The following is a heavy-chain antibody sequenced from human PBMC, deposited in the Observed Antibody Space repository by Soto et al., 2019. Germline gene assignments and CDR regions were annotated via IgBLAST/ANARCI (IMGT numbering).Heavy chain of an antibody. CDR2: IYYSGST. D-gene: IGHD3-10*01. CDR1: GGSISSYY. CDR3: ARDSRHYYGSEYYFDY. Sequence: SETLSLTCTVSGGSISSYYWSWIRQPPGKGLEWIGYIYYSGSTNYNPSLKSRVTISVDTSKNQFSLKLSSVTAADTAVYYCARDSRHYYGSEYYFDYWGKGTLVTVSS. J-gene: IGHJ4*02. V-gene: IGHV4-59*01.